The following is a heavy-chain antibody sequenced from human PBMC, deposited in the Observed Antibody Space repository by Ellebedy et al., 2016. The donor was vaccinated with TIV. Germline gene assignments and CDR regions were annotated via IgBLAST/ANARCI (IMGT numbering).Heavy chain of an antibody. CDR1: GGSFSGYY. J-gene: IGHJ5*02. D-gene: IGHD3-22*01. Sequence: MPSETLSLTCIVSGGSFSGYYWSWIRQPPGKGLEWIGDINHSGSTNYNPSLKSRVTISVDTSKNQFSLKLSSVTAADTAVYYCARVNYYDSSGYYYFSSWFDPWGQGTLVTVSS. V-gene: IGHV4-34*01. CDR3: ARVNYYDSSGYYYFSSWFDP. CDR2: INHSGST.